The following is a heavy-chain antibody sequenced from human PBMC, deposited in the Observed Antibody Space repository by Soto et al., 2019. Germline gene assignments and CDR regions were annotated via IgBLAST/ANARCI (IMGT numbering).Heavy chain of an antibody. D-gene: IGHD5-12*01. CDR2: ISANGGST. CDR3: VKGAGWLQDVDY. CDR1: GFTFNDIP. J-gene: IGHJ4*02. V-gene: IGHV3-64D*08. Sequence: EVQLVESGGGLVQPGGSLRLSCSASGFTFNDIPMYWVRQAPGRGLEYVSLISANGGSTHYADSVKGRFSISRDNSENTLYLQMSSLRAEDTAVYYCVKGAGWLQDVDYWGQGTLVTVSS.